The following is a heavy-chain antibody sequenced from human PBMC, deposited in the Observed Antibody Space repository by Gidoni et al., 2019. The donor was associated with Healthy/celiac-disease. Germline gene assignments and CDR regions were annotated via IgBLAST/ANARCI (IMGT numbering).Heavy chain of an antibody. CDR3: ARGGDGYNYYYYYGMDV. J-gene: IGHJ6*02. Sequence: QVQLVQSGAEVKKPGSSVKVSCKASGGTFSSYDIIWVRQAPGQGLEWMGGIIPSFGKAKYAQKFQGRVTITADESTSTAYMERSSLRSEDTAVYYCARGGDGYNYYYYYGMDVWGQGTTVTVSS. CDR2: IIPSFGKA. V-gene: IGHV1-69*01. CDR1: GGTFSSYD. D-gene: IGHD5-12*01.